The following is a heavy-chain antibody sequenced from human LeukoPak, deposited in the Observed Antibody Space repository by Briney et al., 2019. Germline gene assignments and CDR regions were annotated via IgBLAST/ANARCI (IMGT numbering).Heavy chain of an antibody. V-gene: IGHV4-4*02. Sequence: SETLSLTCAVSGGSISSSNWWSWVRQPPGKGLEWIGEIYHSGSTNYNPSLKSRVTISVDTSKNQFSLKLSSVTAADTAVYYCAKEAPTDYAFDIWGQGTMVTVS. D-gene: IGHD3/OR15-3a*01. CDR2: IYHSGST. CDR1: GGSISSSNW. CDR3: AKEAPTDYAFDI. J-gene: IGHJ3*02.